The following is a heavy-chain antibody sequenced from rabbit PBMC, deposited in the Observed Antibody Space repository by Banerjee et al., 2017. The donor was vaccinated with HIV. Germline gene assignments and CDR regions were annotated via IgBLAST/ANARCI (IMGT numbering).Heavy chain of an antibody. CDR3: ARSVAGADWSYDL. Sequence: QEQLEESGGGLVKPEGSLTLSCTASGFSFSNKYVMCWVRQAPGKGLEWIACIYGGSSGSTAYATWAKGRFTISKTSSTTVTLQMTSLTAADTATYFCARSVAGADWSYDLWGPGTLVTVS. V-gene: IGHV1S45*01. CDR1: GFSFSNKYV. D-gene: IGHD4-2*01. J-gene: IGHJ4*01. CDR2: IYGGSSGST.